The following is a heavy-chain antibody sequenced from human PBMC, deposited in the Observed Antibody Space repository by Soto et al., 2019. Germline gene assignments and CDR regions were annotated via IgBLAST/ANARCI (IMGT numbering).Heavy chain of an antibody. J-gene: IGHJ4*02. D-gene: IGHD6-19*01. CDR3: VRREAVAGSQFDV. V-gene: IGHV4-39*02. CDR1: GGSLSSGSFF. CDR2: IYFTGTS. Sequence: PSETLSLTCTVSGGSLSSGSFFWGWIRQPPGKGLEWIGHIYFTGTSSYSPSLKSRVTMFVDTSKNNFSLRLTSVTAADTAVYYCVRREAVAGSQFDVSGQGTLVTVSS.